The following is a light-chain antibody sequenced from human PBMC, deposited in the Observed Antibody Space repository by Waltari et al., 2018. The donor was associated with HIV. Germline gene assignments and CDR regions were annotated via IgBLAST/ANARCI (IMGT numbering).Light chain of an antibody. V-gene: IGKV3-20*01. CDR3: QQYGTSPRYT. J-gene: IGKJ2*01. CDR1: QSVSSSY. Sequence: EVVLTQSPGTLSLSPGESATLSCRASQSVSSSYLAWYQQKPGQAPRLLIYGVSSRATGIPDRFSGSGSGTDFTLTISRLEPEDFAVYYCQQYGTSPRYTFGQGTKLEIK. CDR2: GVS.